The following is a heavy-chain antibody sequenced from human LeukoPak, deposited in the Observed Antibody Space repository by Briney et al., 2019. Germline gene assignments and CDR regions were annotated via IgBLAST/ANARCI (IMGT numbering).Heavy chain of an antibody. CDR1: GGTFSSYA. CDR3: ARVRDIVVVPAAPLDY. J-gene: IGHJ4*02. V-gene: IGHV1-69*13. CDR2: IIPIFGTA. D-gene: IGHD2-2*01. Sequence: ASVKVSCKASGGTFSSYAISWVRQAPGQGLEWMGGIIPIFGTANYAQKFQGRVTITADESTSTAYMELSSLRSEDTAVYYCARVRDIVVVPAAPLDYWGQGTLVTVSS.